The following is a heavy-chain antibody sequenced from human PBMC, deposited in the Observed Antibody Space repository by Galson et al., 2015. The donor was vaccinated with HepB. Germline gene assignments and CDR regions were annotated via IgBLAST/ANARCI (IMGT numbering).Heavy chain of an antibody. CDR3: TKDPSDSTSWYYFDY. D-gene: IGHD6-13*01. CDR2: ISGNGDTT. CDR1: GFTFNNYA. J-gene: IGHJ4*02. V-gene: IGHV3-23*01. Sequence: SLRLSCAASGFTFNNYAMNWVRQAPGKGLEWVSAISGNGDTTYYADSVKGRFTISRDNSKSILYLQMNSLRAEDTAVYYCTKDPSDSTSWYYFDYWGQGTLVPVSS.